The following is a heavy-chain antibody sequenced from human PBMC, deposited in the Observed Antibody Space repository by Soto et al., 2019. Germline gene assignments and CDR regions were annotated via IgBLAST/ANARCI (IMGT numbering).Heavy chain of an antibody. Sequence: HPGGSLRLSCAASGFTFSSYAMSWVRQAPGKGLEWVSAISGSGGSTYYADSVKGWFTISRDNSKNTLYLQMNSLRAEDTAVYYCAKDKVAVAGTRYIRYYFDYWGQGTLVTVSS. J-gene: IGHJ4*02. CDR1: GFTFSSYA. CDR2: ISGSGGST. D-gene: IGHD6-19*01. CDR3: AKDKVAVAGTRYIRYYFDY. V-gene: IGHV3-23*01.